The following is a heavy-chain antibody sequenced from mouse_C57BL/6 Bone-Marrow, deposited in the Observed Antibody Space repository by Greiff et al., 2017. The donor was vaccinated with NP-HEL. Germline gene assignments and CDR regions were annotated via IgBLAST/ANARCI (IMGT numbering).Heavy chain of an antibody. CDR3: ARGEKTAQADY. CDR1: GYTFTSYG. J-gene: IGHJ2*01. CDR2: IYPRSGNT. Sequence: VKLVESGAELARPGASVKLSCKASGYTFTSYGISWVKQRTGQGLEWIGEIYPRSGNTYYNEKFKGKATLTADKSSSTAYMELRSLTSEDSAVYFCARGEKTAQADYWGQGTTLTVSS. V-gene: IGHV1-81*01. D-gene: IGHD3-2*02.